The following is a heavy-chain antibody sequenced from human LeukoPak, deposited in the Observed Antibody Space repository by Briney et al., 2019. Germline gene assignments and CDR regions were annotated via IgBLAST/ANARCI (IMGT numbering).Heavy chain of an antibody. D-gene: IGHD3-3*01. CDR3: AKVPFGVVNCFDY. V-gene: IGHV3-23*01. J-gene: IGHJ4*02. Sequence: GGSLRLSCAASGFAFSNYGMNWVPQSPGKGLEWVSSISDNGRRTFYADSVKGRFTISRDNSKNTLSLLMSSLRADDTAVHYCAKVPFGVVNCFDYWGQGTQVTVSS. CDR2: ISDNGRRT. CDR1: GFAFSNYG.